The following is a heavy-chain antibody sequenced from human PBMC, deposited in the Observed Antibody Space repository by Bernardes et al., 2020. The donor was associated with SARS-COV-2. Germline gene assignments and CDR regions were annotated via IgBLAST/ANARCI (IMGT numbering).Heavy chain of an antibody. CDR1: GYTFSNFG. V-gene: IGHV1-18*01. CDR3: ARRSMDY. J-gene: IGHJ4*02. CDR2: VSGYNANT. Sequence: AQVKVSCKASGYTFSNFGISCVRETPGQGLEWMGWVSGYNANTNYAQKFQGRVTMTTDTSTSTAYMELRSLRSDYTAVYYCARRSMDYWGQGTLVTVSS.